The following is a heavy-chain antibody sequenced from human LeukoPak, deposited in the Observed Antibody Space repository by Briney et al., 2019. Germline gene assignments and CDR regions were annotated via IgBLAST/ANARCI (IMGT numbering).Heavy chain of an antibody. V-gene: IGHV3-30*02. D-gene: IGHD3-10*02. Sequence: GGSLRLSCAASGFTFSTYGMHWVRQAPGKGLEWVAFIRYDGSIKYYADSVKGRFTISRDNSKNTLYLQMDSLRAEDTAVYYCAELGITMIGGVWGKGTTVTISS. CDR3: AELGITMIGGV. CDR2: IRYDGSIK. J-gene: IGHJ6*04. CDR1: GFTFSTYG.